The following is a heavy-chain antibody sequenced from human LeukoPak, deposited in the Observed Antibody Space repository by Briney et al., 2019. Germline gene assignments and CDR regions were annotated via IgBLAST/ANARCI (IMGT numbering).Heavy chain of an antibody. J-gene: IGHJ4*02. V-gene: IGHV3-7*05. CDR1: GFTFSSYW. D-gene: IGHD2-15*01. CDR2: IKQDGSDK. CDR3: ARAPRMVYFDY. Sequence: GGSLRLSCAASGFTFSSYWMSWVRQAPGKGLEWVANIKQDGSDKYYVDSVKGRFTISRDNAKNTLYLQMNSLRAEDTAVYYCARAPRMVYFDYWGQGTLVTVSS.